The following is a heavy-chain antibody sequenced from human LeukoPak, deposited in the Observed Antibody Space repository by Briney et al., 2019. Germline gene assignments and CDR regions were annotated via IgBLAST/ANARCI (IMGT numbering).Heavy chain of an antibody. J-gene: IGHJ4*02. CDR3: AKGGKWDVTPFDY. CDR1: GFTFTSYS. Sequence: GGSLRLSCAASGFTFTSYSMNWVRQAPGKGLEWVTTISGGGGSTYYADSVKGRFTISRDNSKNTLYLQVNSLRAEDTAVYYCAKGGKWDVTPFDYWGQGTLVTVSS. CDR2: ISGGGGST. D-gene: IGHD1-26*01. V-gene: IGHV3-23*01.